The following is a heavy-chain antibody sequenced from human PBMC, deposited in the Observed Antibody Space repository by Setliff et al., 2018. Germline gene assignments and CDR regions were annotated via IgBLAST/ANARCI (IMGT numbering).Heavy chain of an antibody. CDR3: ARDGGNGVDY. CDR2: INTNTGFP. J-gene: IGHJ4*02. Sequence: GASVKVSCKASGYTFTNYAMNWVRQAPGQGLEWMGWINTNTGFPTYAQDFTGRLVFSLDTSVNTAFVQISSLKAEDTAVYYCARDGGNGVDYWGQGTLVTVSS. V-gene: IGHV7-4-1*02. D-gene: IGHD3-16*01. CDR1: GYTFTNYA.